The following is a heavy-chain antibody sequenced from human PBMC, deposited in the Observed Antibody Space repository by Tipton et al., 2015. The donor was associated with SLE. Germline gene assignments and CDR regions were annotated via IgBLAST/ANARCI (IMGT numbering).Heavy chain of an antibody. J-gene: IGHJ3*02. D-gene: IGHD5-18*01. CDR2: IYDTGSS. CDR3: ARGASNNYGFDAFDI. CDR1: GASIGGSGYYY. V-gene: IGHV4-39*07. Sequence: TLSLTCTVSGASIGGSGYYYWAWIRQPPGKGLEWIGSIYDTGSSNSNPSLKSRVAISVDTSKNQFSLKLTSVTAADTAIYYCARGASNNYGFDAFDIWGQGTLVTVSS.